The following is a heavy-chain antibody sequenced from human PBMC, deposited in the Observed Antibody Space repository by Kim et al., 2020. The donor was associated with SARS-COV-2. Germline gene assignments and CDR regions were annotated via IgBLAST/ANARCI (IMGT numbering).Heavy chain of an antibody. Sequence: GGSLRLSCAASGFTFSSYSMNWVRQAPGKGLEWVSSISSSSSYIYYADSVKGRFTISRDNAKNSLYLQMNSLRAEDTAVYYCARGGCSSTSCYTAGVGNYYYYGMDVWGQGTTVTVSS. CDR2: ISSSSSYI. D-gene: IGHD2-2*02. CDR1: GFTFSSYS. CDR3: ARGGCSSTSCYTAGVGNYYYYGMDV. J-gene: IGHJ6*02. V-gene: IGHV3-21*01.